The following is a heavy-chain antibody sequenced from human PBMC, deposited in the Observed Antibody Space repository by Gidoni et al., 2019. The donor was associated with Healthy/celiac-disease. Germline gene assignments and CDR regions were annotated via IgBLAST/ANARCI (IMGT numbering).Heavy chain of an antibody. CDR3: ARIFGYDSSGRGNWFDP. CDR2: IDWDDDK. J-gene: IGHJ5*02. V-gene: IGHV2-70*01. CDR1: GFSLSTSGMC. Sequence: QVTLRESGPALVKPTQTLTLTCTFSGFSLSTSGMCVSWIRQPPGKALEWLALIDWDDDKYYSTSLKTRLTISKDTSKNQVVLTMTNMDPVDTATYYCARIFGYDSSGRGNWFDPWGQGTLVTVSS. D-gene: IGHD3-22*01.